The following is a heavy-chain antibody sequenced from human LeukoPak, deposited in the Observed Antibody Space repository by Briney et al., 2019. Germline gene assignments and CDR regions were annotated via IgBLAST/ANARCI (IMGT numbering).Heavy chain of an antibody. CDR1: GYSFTSHY. Sequence: ASVKLSCKASGYSFTSHYMHWVRQAPGQGLEWMGLINPSGSSTLYAQKLQGRVTMTRDISTTTDYMEMSSLRSEDTAVYYCARDNSVGDIAWLFDTWGEGTLVTVSS. CDR3: ARDNSVGDIAWLFDT. D-gene: IGHD3-16*02. V-gene: IGHV1-46*04. J-gene: IGHJ5*02. CDR2: INPSGSST.